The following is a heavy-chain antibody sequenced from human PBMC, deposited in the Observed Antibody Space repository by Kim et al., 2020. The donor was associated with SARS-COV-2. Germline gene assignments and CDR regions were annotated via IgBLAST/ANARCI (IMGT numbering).Heavy chain of an antibody. CDR2: IWYDGSNK. CDR1: GFTFSSYG. CDR3: AKGELYSGSYYGPLHY. V-gene: IGHV3-33*06. Sequence: GGSLRLSCAASGFTFSSYGMHWVRQAPGKGLEWVAVIWYDGSNKYYVDSVKGRVTISRDNSKNTLYLQMNSLRAEDTAVYYCAKGELYSGSYYGPLHYWGQGTLVTVSS. J-gene: IGHJ4*02. D-gene: IGHD1-26*01.